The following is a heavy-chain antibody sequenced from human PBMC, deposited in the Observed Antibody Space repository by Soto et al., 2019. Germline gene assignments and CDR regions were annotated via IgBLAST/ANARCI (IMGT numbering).Heavy chain of an antibody. CDR2: TYYRSKWYN. V-gene: IGHV6-1*01. Sequence: SQTLSLTCAISGDSVSSNSAAWNWIRQSPSRGLEWLGRTYYRSKWYNDYAVSVKSRITINPGTSKNQFSLQLNSVTPEDTAVYYCARDLGTITGTTHPNWFEPWGQGTLVTVSS. CDR1: GDSVSSNSAA. CDR3: ARDLGTITGTTHPNWFEP. J-gene: IGHJ5*02. D-gene: IGHD1-7*01.